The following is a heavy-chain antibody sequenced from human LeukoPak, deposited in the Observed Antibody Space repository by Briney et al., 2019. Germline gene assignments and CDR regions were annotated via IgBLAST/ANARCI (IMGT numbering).Heavy chain of an antibody. Sequence: PGGSLRLSCAASGFTVSSNYMSWVRQAPGKGPEWVANIKEDGSLKNYVDSVEGRFTVSRDNAKNTLYLQMNSLRLEDTAVYYCVRDWAPASMQAAPFDCWGQGTLVTVSS. CDR2: IKEDGSLK. CDR1: GFTVSSNY. CDR3: VRDWAPASMQAAPFDC. D-gene: IGHD2/OR15-2a*01. V-gene: IGHV3-7*01. J-gene: IGHJ4*02.